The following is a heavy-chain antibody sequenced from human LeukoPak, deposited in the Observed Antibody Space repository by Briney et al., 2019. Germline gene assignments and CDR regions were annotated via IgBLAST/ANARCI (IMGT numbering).Heavy chain of an antibody. J-gene: IGHJ4*02. V-gene: IGHV3-30*02. Sequence: GGSLRLSCAASGFTFSSYGMHWVRQAPGKGLEWVAYIQYDGSNEQYADSVKGRFTISRDNSKNTLFLQMNSLRAEDTAVYYCAKTLIFITAPDSGVSHYFDYWGQGTLVTVSS. CDR2: IQYDGSNE. CDR3: AKTLIFITAPDSGVSHYFDY. CDR1: GFTFSSYG. D-gene: IGHD6-13*01.